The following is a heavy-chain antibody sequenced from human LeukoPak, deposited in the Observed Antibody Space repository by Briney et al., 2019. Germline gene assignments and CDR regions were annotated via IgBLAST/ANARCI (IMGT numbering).Heavy chain of an antibody. V-gene: IGHV4-39*01. CDR1: DGSINSYY. J-gene: IGHJ5*02. D-gene: IGHD6-19*01. Sequence: SEALSLTCTVSDGSINSYYWSWIRQSPGKGLEWIGNSFYSGITYYNPSLKSRVTISVDTSKNQFSLNLRSVTAADTAVYYCASRYSSGWPYNWFDPWGQGTLVTVSS. CDR2: SFYSGIT. CDR3: ASRYSSGWPYNWFDP.